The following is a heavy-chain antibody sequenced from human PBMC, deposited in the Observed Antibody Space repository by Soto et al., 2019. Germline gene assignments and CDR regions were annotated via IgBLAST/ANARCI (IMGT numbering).Heavy chain of an antibody. CDR3: PKAPRGGARGDWYFDH. CDR2: ITSGGGMT. D-gene: IGHD3-10*01. Sequence: EMQVLESGGALEQPGGSLRLSCAASGLSFSTYAMTWVRLPPGRGLDYVSAITSGGGMTWYADSVKGRFTISRGNSKSTLYLQIKGLGVEDTGIYFCPKAPRGGARGDWYFDHGGSGTLVSVSS. CDR1: GLSFSTYA. J-gene: IGHJ2*01. V-gene: IGHV3-23*01.